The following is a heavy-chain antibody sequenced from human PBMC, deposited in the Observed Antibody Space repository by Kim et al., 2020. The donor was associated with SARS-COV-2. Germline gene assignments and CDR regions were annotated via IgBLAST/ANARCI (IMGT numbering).Heavy chain of an antibody. Sequence: GGSLRLSCAASGFTFHDYPLYWVRQTPRQGLEWVSRISWNSVIISYADSVRGRFTVSRDNAKNSLYLQMTSLRTDDTALYYCARGDYNNYDALDYWGQGT. V-gene: IGHV3-9*01. CDR2: ISWNSVII. J-gene: IGHJ4*02. CDR1: GFTFHDYP. D-gene: IGHD4-4*01. CDR3: ARGDYNNYDALDY.